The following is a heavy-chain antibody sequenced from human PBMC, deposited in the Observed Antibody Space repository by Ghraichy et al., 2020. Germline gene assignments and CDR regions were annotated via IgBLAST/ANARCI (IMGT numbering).Heavy chain of an antibody. CDR2: IYSGGST. Sequence: GGSLRLSCAASGFTVSSNYMSWVRQAPGKGLEWVSVIYSGGSTYYADSVKGRFTISRDNSKNTLYLQMNSLRAEDTAVYYCARDFGVGSNVDYFDYWGQGTLVTVSS. CDR3: ARDFGVGSNVDYFDY. D-gene: IGHD3-3*01. V-gene: IGHV3-53*01. CDR1: GFTVSSNY. J-gene: IGHJ4*02.